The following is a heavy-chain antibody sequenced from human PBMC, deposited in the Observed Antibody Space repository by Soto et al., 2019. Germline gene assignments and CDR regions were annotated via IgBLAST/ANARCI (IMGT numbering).Heavy chain of an antibody. J-gene: IGHJ6*02. Sequence: GASVKVSCKASGGTFSSYAISWVRQAPGQGLEWMGGIIPIFGTANYAQKFQGRVTITADESTSTAYMELSSLRSEDTAVYYCARNCGGDCYYYYGMDVWGQGTTVTSP. CDR2: IIPIFGTA. V-gene: IGHV1-69*13. D-gene: IGHD2-21*02. CDR3: ARNCGGDCYYYYGMDV. CDR1: GGTFSSYA.